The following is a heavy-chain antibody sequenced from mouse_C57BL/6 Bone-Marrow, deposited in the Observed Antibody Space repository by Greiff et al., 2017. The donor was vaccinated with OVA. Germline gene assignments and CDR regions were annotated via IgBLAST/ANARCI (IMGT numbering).Heavy chain of an antibody. CDR1: GYTFTSYG. CDR2: IYPRSGNT. CDR3: ARWTHWYFDV. V-gene: IGHV1-81*01. Sequence: VQLVESGAELARPGASVKLSCKASGYTFTSYGISWVKQRTGQGLEWIGEIYPRSGNTYYNEKFKGKATLTADKSSSTAYMELRSLTSEDSAVYFCARWTHWYFDVWGTGTTVTVSS. J-gene: IGHJ1*03.